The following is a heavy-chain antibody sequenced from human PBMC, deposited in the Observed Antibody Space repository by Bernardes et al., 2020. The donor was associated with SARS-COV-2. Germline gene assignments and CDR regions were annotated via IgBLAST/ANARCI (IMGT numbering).Heavy chain of an antibody. CDR3: ARDAAYYDFWSGYYPPYYYYGMDV. V-gene: IGHV3-33*01. CDR2: IWYDGSNK. D-gene: IGHD3-3*01. J-gene: IGHJ6*02. CDR1: GFTFSSYG. Sequence: GGSLRLSCAASGFTFSSYGMHWVRQAPGKGLEWVAVIWYDGSNKYYADSVKGRFTISRDNSKNTLYLQMNSLRAEDTAVYYCARDAAYYDFWSGYYPPYYYYGMDVWGQGTTVTVSS.